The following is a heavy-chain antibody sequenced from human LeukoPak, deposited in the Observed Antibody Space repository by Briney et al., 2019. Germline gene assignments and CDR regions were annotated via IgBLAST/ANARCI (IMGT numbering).Heavy chain of an antibody. Sequence: GGSLRLSCAASGFTFSSYAMSWVRQAPGKGLEWVSAISDSGGSTYYADSVKGRFTISRDNSKNTPYLQMNSLRAEDTAVYYCAKDPLSYYYYYYMDVWGKGTTVTVSS. CDR3: AKDPLSYYYYYYMDV. CDR2: ISDSGGST. CDR1: GFTFSSYA. J-gene: IGHJ6*03. V-gene: IGHV3-23*01.